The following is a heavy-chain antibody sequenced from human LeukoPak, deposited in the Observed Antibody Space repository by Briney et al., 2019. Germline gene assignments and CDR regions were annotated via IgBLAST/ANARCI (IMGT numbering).Heavy chain of an antibody. Sequence: PGGSLRLSCAASGFTFSSYGMHWVRQAPGKGLEWVAFIRYDGSNKYYADSVKGRFTISRDNSKNTLYLQMNSLRAEDTAVYYCAGRRDYYDSSGFFDPWGQGTLVTVSS. CDR1: GFTFSSYG. D-gene: IGHD3-22*01. J-gene: IGHJ5*02. V-gene: IGHV3-30*02. CDR3: AGRRDYYDSSGFFDP. CDR2: IRYDGSNK.